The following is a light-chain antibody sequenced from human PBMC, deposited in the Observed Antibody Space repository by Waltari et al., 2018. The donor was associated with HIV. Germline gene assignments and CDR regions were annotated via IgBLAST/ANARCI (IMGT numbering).Light chain of an antibody. Sequence: QSALTQPSSVSGSPGQSVTISCTGTSSAVGGSNSVSWYQQHPCHAPKLMIYDVSKRPAGVPDRFSGSKSGNTASLTISGLQAEDEADYYCCSYAGTYTPNWVFGGGTKLTVL. CDR1: SSAVGGSNS. CDR2: DVS. J-gene: IGLJ3*02. V-gene: IGLV2-11*01. CDR3: CSYAGTYTPNWV.